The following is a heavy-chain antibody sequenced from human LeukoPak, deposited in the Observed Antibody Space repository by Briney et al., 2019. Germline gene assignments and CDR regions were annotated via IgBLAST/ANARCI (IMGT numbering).Heavy chain of an antibody. CDR3: ASGVRYSGSYIDY. CDR1: GFTFSSYS. J-gene: IGHJ4*02. CDR2: ISSSSSYI. D-gene: IGHD1-26*01. V-gene: IGHV3-21*01. Sequence: PGGSLRLSCAASGFTFSSYSMNWVRQPPGKGLEWVSSISSSSSYIYYADSVKGRFTISRDNAKNSLYLQMDSLRAEDTAVYYCASGVRYSGSYIDYWGQGTLVTVSS.